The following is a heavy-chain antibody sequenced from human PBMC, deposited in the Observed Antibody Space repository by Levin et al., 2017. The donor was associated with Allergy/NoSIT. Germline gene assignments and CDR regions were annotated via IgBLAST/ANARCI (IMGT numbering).Heavy chain of an antibody. CDR1: GFTFSSYA. CDR3: ARDCSGGSCYLYYGD. D-gene: IGHD2-15*01. V-gene: IGHV3-30-3*01. CDR2: ISYDGSNK. Sequence: GGSLRLSCAASGFTFSSYAMHWVRQAPGKGLEWVAVISYDGSNKYYADSVKGRFTISRDNSKNTLYLQMNSLRAEDTAVYYCARDCSGGSCYLYYGDWGQGTLVTVSS. J-gene: IGHJ4*02.